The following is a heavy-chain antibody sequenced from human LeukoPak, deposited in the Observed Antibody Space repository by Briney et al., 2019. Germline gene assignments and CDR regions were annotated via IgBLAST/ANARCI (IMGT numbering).Heavy chain of an antibody. CDR3: ARTADST. J-gene: IGHJ2*01. CDR1: GFTFSDYS. V-gene: IGHV3-48*02. Sequence: PGGSLRLSCAASGFTFSDYSMNWVRQAPGKGLEWVSYISSGSSTIFYVDSVKGRFTISRDNAKNSLYLQMNGLTDDDTAVYYCARTADSTWGRGTLVTVSS. CDR2: ISSGSSTI. D-gene: IGHD2-21*02.